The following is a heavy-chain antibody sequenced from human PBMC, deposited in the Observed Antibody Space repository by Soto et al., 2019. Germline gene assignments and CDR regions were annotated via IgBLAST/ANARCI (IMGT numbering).Heavy chain of an antibody. D-gene: IGHD3-3*01. CDR1: GYTFTSYA. CDR2: INAGNGNT. CDR3: ATAVRHDFWSGYFDY. J-gene: IGHJ4*02. V-gene: IGHV1-3*01. Sequence: AASVKVSCKASGYTFTSYAMHWVRQAPGQRLEWMGWINAGNGNTKYSQKFQGRVTMTEDTSTDTAYMELSSLRSEDTAVYYCATAVRHDFWSGYFDYWGQGTLVTVSS.